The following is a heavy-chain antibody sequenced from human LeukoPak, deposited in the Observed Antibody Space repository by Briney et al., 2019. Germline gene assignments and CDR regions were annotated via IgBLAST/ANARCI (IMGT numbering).Heavy chain of an antibody. CDR3: ARDRSDYDSSGYYYSYIGDAFDI. D-gene: IGHD3-22*01. V-gene: IGHV3-23*01. Sequence: GGSLRLSCTASGFTFSSYGMSWVRQAPGKGLEWVSAISGSGGSTYYADSVKGRFTISRDNAKNSLYLQMNSLRAEDTAVYYCARDRSDYDSSGYYYSYIGDAFDIWGQGTMVTVSS. J-gene: IGHJ3*02. CDR1: GFTFSSYG. CDR2: ISGSGGST.